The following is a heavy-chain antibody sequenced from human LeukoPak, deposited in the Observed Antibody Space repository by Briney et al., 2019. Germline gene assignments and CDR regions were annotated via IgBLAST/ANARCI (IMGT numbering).Heavy chain of an antibody. Sequence: ASVKVSCKASGFTFTSSAVQWVRQARGQRLEWIGWIVVGSGNTNYAQKFQERVTITRDMSTSTAYMELSSLRSEDTAVYYCAAGESYYDSSGYRPFDYWGQGTLVTVSS. D-gene: IGHD3-22*01. J-gene: IGHJ4*02. CDR2: IVVGSGNT. V-gene: IGHV1-58*01. CDR3: AAGESYYDSSGYRPFDY. CDR1: GFTFTSSA.